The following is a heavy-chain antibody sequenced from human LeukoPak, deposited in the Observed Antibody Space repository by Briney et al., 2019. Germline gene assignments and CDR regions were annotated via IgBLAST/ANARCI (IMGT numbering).Heavy chain of an antibody. V-gene: IGHV3-21*01. Sequence: GGSLRLSCAASGFTFSSYSMNWVRQAPGKGLEWVSSISSSSSYIYYADSVKGRFTISRDNAKNSLYLQMNSLRAEDTAIYYCTRDQNFYGSGRGFDPWGQGTLVTVSS. CDR2: ISSSSSYI. D-gene: IGHD3-10*01. CDR3: TRDQNFYGSGRGFDP. CDR1: GFTFSSYS. J-gene: IGHJ5*02.